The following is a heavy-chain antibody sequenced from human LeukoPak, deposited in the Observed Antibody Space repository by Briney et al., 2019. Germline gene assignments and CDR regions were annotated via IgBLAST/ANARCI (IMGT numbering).Heavy chain of an antibody. V-gene: IGHV3-23*01. Sequence: GGSLRLSCAASGFTFSSYGMSWVRQAPGKGLEWVSAISGSGGSTYYADSVKGRFTISRDNSKNTLYLQMNSLRAEDTAVYYCAKGLGLGYYYFDYWGQGTLVTVSS. D-gene: IGHD3-22*01. CDR3: AKGLGLGYYYFDY. CDR2: ISGSGGST. J-gene: IGHJ4*02. CDR1: GFTFSSYG.